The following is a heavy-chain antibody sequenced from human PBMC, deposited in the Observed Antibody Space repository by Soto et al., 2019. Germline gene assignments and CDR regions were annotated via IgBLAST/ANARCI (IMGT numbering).Heavy chain of an antibody. J-gene: IGHJ4*02. CDR3: TRVSDSGYCLGPFDY. Sequence: VQVVESGGGLVQPGGSLRLSCVASGFTFRRYWMHWVRQAPGKGLVWVSRIDSDGTTTQYEDSVRGRFTISRDNAKNTLFLQMNSLRAEDTAVYYCTRVSDSGYCLGPFDYWGQGTLVTVSS. D-gene: IGHD3-22*01. CDR2: IDSDGTTT. V-gene: IGHV3-74*03. CDR1: GFTFRRYW.